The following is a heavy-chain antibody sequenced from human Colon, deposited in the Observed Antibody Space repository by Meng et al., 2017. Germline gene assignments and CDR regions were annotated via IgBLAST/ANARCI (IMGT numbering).Heavy chain of an antibody. CDR1: GGSFSGYY. J-gene: IGHJ5*02. CDR3: ARGRYSGYLP. V-gene: IGHV4-34*01. D-gene: IGHD5-12*01. CDR2: INHSGST. Sequence: QVPLQQWGAGLLQPSETLSLTCAVYGGSFSGYYWSWIRQPPGKGLEWIGEINHSGSTNYNPSLKSRVTISVDTSKNQFSLKLSSVTAADTAVYYCARGRYSGYLPWGQGTLVTVSS.